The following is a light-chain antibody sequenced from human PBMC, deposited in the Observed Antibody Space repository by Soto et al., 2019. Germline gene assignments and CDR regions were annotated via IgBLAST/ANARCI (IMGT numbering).Light chain of an antibody. V-gene: IGLV2-8*01. J-gene: IGLJ1*01. Sequence: QSVLTQPPSASGSPGQSVTISCTGTRSDVGVYNSVSWYQQHPGKAPKLMMYEVSKPPSGVPDRFSGYESGHTASPTVSGLQTEDEADHYCTSYAAINNYVFGAGTKVTV. CDR3: TSYAAINNYV. CDR2: EVS. CDR1: RSDVGVYNS.